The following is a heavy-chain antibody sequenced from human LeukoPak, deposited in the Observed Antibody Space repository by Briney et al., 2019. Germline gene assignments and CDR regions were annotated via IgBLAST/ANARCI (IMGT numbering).Heavy chain of an antibody. V-gene: IGHV3-21*01. J-gene: IGHJ6*03. Sequence: GGSLRLSCTGSGFIFSSYGLFWVRQAPGKGLKWVSAISSGGAYTYYADSVKGRFTISRDNALNSVSLQMNGLRAEDTAIYYCARDPEVPDYYSYMDVWGKGTTVTVSS. CDR3: ARDPEVPDYYSYMDV. CDR2: ISSGGAYT. CDR1: GFIFSSYG.